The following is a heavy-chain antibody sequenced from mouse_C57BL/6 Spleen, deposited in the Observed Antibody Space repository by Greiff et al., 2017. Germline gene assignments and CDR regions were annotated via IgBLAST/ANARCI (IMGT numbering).Heavy chain of an antibody. CDR1: GYTFTDYN. J-gene: IGHJ4*01. Sequence: VQLQQSGPELVKPGASVKIPCKASGYTFTDYNTDWVKQSHGKSLEWIGDINPNNGGTIYNEKFKGKATLTVDKSSSTAYMELRSLTSEDTAVYYCARGRWLLKGMDYWGQGTSVTVSS. V-gene: IGHV1-18*01. D-gene: IGHD2-3*01. CDR3: ARGRWLLKGMDY. CDR2: INPNNGGT.